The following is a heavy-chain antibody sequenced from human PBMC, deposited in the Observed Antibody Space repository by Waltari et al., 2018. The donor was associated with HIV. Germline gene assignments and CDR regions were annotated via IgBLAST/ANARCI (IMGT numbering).Heavy chain of an antibody. CDR2: SSSTGFDI. Sequence: EMQLMESGGGLVRQGGSLRLSCGVSGFIFSNYNMKWVRQAPGKGLEWVSSSSSTGFDISCADSVKGRFTISRDNAKKSRYRQMNSLRADDTALYYWAGGFQSAAGHVYFDHWGRGTQVTVSS. D-gene: IGHD6-13*01. V-gene: IGHV3-21*02. J-gene: IGHJ4*02. CDR1: GFIFSNYN. CDR3: AGGFQSAAGHVYFDH.